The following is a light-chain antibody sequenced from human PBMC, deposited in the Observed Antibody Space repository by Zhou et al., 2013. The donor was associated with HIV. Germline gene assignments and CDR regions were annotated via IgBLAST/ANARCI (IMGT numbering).Light chain of an antibody. CDR1: QDISTY. CDR3: LQHTDYPLT. CDR2: GAS. Sequence: IRMTQSPSSFSASTGDRVTISCRASQDISTYVAWYQQKLGKTPRLLIYGASTLQSGVPSRFSGTGSGTDFTLTISCLQSEDFATYYCLQHTDYPLTFGGGTKLEL. V-gene: IGKV1-8*01. J-gene: IGKJ4*01.